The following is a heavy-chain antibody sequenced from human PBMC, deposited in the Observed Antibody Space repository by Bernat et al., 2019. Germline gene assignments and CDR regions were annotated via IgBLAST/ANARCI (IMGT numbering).Heavy chain of an antibody. D-gene: IGHD2-15*01. Sequence: QVQLVESGGGVVQPGRSLRLSCAASGFTFSSYGMHWVRQAPGKGLEWVAVIPYDGSNKDYADSVKGRFTISRDNSKNTLYLQMNSLRAEDTAVYYCAKDTGVVAATPYYYGMDVWGQGTTVTVSS. J-gene: IGHJ6*02. CDR2: IPYDGSNK. CDR1: GFTFSSYG. V-gene: IGHV3-30*18. CDR3: AKDTGVVAATPYYYGMDV.